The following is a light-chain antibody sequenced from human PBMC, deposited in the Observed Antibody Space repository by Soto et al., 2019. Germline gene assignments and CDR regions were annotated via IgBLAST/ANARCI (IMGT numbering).Light chain of an antibody. CDR3: SSYTTSRTLV. CDR2: EVS. CDR1: SSDVGGYNF. V-gene: IGLV2-14*01. Sequence: SVLTQPASVSGSPGQSITISCTGTSSDVGGYNFVSWYQQHPGKAPKLMIFEVSNRPSGVSDRFSASKSGNTAFLSISGLLAEDEADYYCSSYTTSRTLVFGTGTK. J-gene: IGLJ1*01.